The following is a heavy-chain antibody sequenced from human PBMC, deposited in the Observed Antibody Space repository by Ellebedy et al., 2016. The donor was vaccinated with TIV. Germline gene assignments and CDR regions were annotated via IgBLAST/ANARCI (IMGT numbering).Heavy chain of an antibody. Sequence: PGGSLRLSCAAARLTFSSYWMNWVRQAQGEGLEWEANIKEGGSEKYYVDSVKDQLAISRDNAKNSLYLQMNNLRAEDTAVYYCARGNDYGDDVSLWYFDRWGRGTLVTVSS. J-gene: IGHJ2*01. CDR3: ARGNDYGDDVSLWYFDR. CDR2: IKEGGSEK. V-gene: IGHV3-7*01. CDR1: RLTFSSYW. D-gene: IGHD4/OR15-4a*01.